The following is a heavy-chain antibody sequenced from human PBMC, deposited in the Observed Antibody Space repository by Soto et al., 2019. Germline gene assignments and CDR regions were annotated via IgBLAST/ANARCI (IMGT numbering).Heavy chain of an antibody. CDR1: GGTFSSYA. Sequence: SVKVSCKASGGTFSSYAISWVRQAPGQGLEWMGGIIPIFGTANYAQKFQGRVTITADKSTSTAYMELSSLRSEDTAVYYCARDLGYSYGFDYWGQGTLVTVSS. J-gene: IGHJ4*02. V-gene: IGHV1-69*06. D-gene: IGHD5-18*01. CDR2: IIPIFGTA. CDR3: ARDLGYSYGFDY.